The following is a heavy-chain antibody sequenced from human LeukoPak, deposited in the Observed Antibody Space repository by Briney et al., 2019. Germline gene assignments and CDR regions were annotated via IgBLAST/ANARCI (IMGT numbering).Heavy chain of an antibody. CDR1: GYTFTDYN. D-gene: IGHD6-19*01. J-gene: IGHJ4*02. V-gene: IGHV1-2*02. Sequence: ASVKVSCKASGYTFTDYNMHWVRQAPGQGLEWMGWVNPNSGGTNYAQRFQGRVTMTRDTSISTAYMELSSLRSDDTAVYYCARDAIAVAGKAGYWGQGTLVTVSS. CDR2: VNPNSGGT. CDR3: ARDAIAVAGKAGY.